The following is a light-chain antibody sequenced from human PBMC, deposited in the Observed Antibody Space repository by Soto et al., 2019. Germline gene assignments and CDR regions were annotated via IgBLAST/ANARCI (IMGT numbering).Light chain of an antibody. V-gene: IGKV1-5*01. Sequence: DIQMTQSPSTLSASVGDRVTITCRASQSITNRLAWYQQKPGKAPKVLIYDASNLEYGVPSRFSGSGFGTEFILTISSVQPDDFATYWCQHYGGMWTFGQGTKVEMK. CDR1: QSITNR. J-gene: IGKJ1*01. CDR3: QHYGGMWT. CDR2: DAS.